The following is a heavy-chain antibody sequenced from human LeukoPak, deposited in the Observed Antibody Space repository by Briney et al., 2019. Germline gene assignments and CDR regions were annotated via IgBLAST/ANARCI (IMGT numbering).Heavy chain of an antibody. CDR2: INPIGGST. D-gene: IGHD6-13*01. CDR1: GYTFTSYY. J-gene: IGHJ4*02. V-gene: IGHV1-46*01. Sequence: GASVKVSCKASGYTFTSYYMRWVRQAPGQGLEWMGIINPIGGSTSYAQQFQGRVTMTRDTSTSTVYMELSSLRSEDTAVYYCARAIFGIEAAGRAYYFDYWGQGTLVTVSS. CDR3: ARAIFGIEAAGRAYYFDY.